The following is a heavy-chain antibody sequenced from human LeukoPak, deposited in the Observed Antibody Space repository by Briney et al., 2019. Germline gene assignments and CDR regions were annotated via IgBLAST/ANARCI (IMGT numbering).Heavy chain of an antibody. Sequence: ASVKVSCKASGYTFTSYGISWVRQAPGQGLEWMGWISAYNGNTNYAQKLQGRVTMTTDTSTSTAYMELRSLRSDDTAVYYCARGTLPYLLGYCSSTSCYGIDYWGQGTLVTVSS. CDR1: GYTFTSYG. J-gene: IGHJ4*02. V-gene: IGHV1-18*01. D-gene: IGHD2-2*01. CDR2: ISAYNGNT. CDR3: ARGTLPYLLGYCSSTSCYGIDY.